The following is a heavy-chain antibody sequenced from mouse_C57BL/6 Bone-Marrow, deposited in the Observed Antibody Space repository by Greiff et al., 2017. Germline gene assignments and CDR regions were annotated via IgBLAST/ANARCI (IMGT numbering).Heavy chain of an antibody. Sequence: VQLQQSGPELVKPGASVKISCKASGYSFTGYYMNWVKQSPEKSLEWIGEINPSTGGTTYNQKFKAKATVTVDKSSSTAYMQLKSLTSEDSAVYYCARGEITTVDFDVWGTGTTVTVSS. D-gene: IGHD1-1*01. CDR3: ARGEITTVDFDV. CDR1: GYSFTGYY. J-gene: IGHJ1*03. CDR2: INPSTGGT. V-gene: IGHV1-42*01.